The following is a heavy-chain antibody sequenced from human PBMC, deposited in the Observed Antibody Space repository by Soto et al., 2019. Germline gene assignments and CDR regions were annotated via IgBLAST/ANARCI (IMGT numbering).Heavy chain of an antibody. J-gene: IGHJ6*02. D-gene: IGHD6-13*01. V-gene: IGHV5-51*01. CDR2: IYPNDADT. Sequence: GESLKISCKGSGYSFTYYWIAWVRQRPGKDLEWMGIIYPNDADTRYNPSFQGQVTISADKSISTAYLQWSSLKASDTAMYYCARTSAAGKYYYGMDVWGQGTTVTSP. CDR1: GYSFTYYW. CDR3: ARTSAAGKYYYGMDV.